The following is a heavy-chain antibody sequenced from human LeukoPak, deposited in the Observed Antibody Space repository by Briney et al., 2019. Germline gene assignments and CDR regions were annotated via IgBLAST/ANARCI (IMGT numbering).Heavy chain of an antibody. J-gene: IGHJ6*02. D-gene: IGHD6-25*01. CDR1: GLTFSSYG. CDR3: AKDRRSDRYYCYGLDV. V-gene: IGHV3-30*18. CDR2: ISFDGSNK. Sequence: PGGSLRLSCAASGLTFSSYGMHWVRQAPGKGLEWVAFISFDGSNKFYADSVRGRFTISRDNSKNTLFLQMNSLRAEDTAVYYCAKDRRSDRYYCYGLDVWGQGTTVTVSS.